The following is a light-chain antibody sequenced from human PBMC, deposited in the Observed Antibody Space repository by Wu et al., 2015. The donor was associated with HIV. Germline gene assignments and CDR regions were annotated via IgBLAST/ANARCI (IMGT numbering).Light chain of an antibody. J-gene: IGKJ4*01. CDR1: QSVSTH. V-gene: IGKV3-15*01. CDR2: SAS. Sequence: EIVMTQSPATLSVSPGEKATLFCRASQSVSTHLAWYQQKSGQAPRLLIYSASTRATGVPARFSGGGSGTEFTLTISNMQSEDVAVYYCQQYNDWPPLTFGGGTKVELK. CDR3: QQYNDWPPLT.